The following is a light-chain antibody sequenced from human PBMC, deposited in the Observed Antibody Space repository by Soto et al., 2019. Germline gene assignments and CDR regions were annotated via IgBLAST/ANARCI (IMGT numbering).Light chain of an antibody. J-gene: IGLJ2*01. CDR3: GSYTTTNTLGE. CDR1: SSDVGGYNF. V-gene: IGLV2-14*01. CDR2: EVS. Sequence: QSALTQPASVSGSPGQSIAISCTGTSSDVGGYNFVSWYQQHPGKAPKLIIYEVSHRPSGVSTRFSGSKSGNTAYLTISGLQAEDEADYYCGSYTTTNTLGEFGGGTQLTVL.